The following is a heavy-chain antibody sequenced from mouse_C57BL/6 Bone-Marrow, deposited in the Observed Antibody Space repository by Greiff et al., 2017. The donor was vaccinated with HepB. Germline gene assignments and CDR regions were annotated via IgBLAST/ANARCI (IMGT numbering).Heavy chain of an antibody. CDR1: GYTFTSYW. CDR2: IDPSDSYT. D-gene: IGHD1-1*01. J-gene: IGHJ1*03. CDR3: ARRPLRYWYFDV. V-gene: IGHV1-69*01. Sequence: VQLQQPGAELVMPGASVKLSCKASGYTFTSYWMHWVKQRPGQGLEWIGEIDPSDSYTNYNQKFKGKSTLTVDKSSSTAYMQLSSLTSEDSAVYYCARRPLRYWYFDVWGTGTTVTVSS.